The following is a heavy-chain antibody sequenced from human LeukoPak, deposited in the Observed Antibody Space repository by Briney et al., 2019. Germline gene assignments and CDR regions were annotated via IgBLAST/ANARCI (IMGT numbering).Heavy chain of an antibody. CDR3: AKESDYGGNSEVDY. CDR1: GFTFSDYY. D-gene: IGHD4-23*01. J-gene: IGHJ4*02. CDR2: ISGSGGST. Sequence: GGSLRLSCAASGFTFSDYYMGWVRQAPGKGLEWVSAISGSGGSTYYADSVKGRFTISRDNSKNTLYLQMNSLRAEDTAVYYCAKESDYGGNSEVDYWGQGTLVTVSS. V-gene: IGHV3-23*01.